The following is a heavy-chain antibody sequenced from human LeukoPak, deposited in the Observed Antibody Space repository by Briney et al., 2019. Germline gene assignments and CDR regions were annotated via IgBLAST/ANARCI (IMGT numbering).Heavy chain of an antibody. D-gene: IGHD4-17*01. V-gene: IGHV3-7*01. CDR1: GFMFGSSW. J-gene: IGHJ4*02. CDR2: IKKDGSTK. CDR3: ARHGDYCFDC. Sequence: GGSLRLSCAASGFMFGSSWMGWVRQAPGKGLEWVANIKKDGSTKYYADSVEGRFTVSRDNAKNSLYLQMDSLRADDTAVYYSARHGDYCFDCWGPGTPVT.